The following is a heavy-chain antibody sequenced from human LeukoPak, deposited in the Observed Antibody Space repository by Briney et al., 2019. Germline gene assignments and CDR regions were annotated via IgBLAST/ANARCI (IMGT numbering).Heavy chain of an antibody. CDR2: IYHSGNT. D-gene: IGHD2-2*02. Sequence: SETLSLTCTVSGYSISSGYYWDWIRQPPGKGLEWIGNIYHSGNTYYNPSLKSRDTISVDTSKNQFSLKLNSVTAADTAVYYCARQGGGYCSSTRCYSALDIWGQGTMVTVSS. V-gene: IGHV4-38-2*02. CDR1: GYSISSGYY. CDR3: ARQGGGYCSSTRCYSALDI. J-gene: IGHJ3*02.